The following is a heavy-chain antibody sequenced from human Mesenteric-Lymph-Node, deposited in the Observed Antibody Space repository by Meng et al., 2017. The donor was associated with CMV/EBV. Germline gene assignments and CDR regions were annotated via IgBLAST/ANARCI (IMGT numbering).Heavy chain of an antibody. CDR1: GFTFSSYW. Sequence: GESLKISCAASGFTFSSYWMHWVRQAPGKGLVWVSRINSDGSSTSYADSVKGRFTISRDNAKNTLYLQMNSLRAEDTAVYYCARYRSTTEPGVGLDSWGRGTLVTVSS. CDR2: INSDGSST. D-gene: IGHD1-1*01. V-gene: IGHV3-74*01. CDR3: ARYRSTTEPGVGLDS. J-gene: IGHJ4*02.